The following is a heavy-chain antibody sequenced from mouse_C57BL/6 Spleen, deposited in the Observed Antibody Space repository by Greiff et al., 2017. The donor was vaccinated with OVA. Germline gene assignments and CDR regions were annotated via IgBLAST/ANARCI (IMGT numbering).Heavy chain of an antibody. CDR2: ISSGSSTI. V-gene: IGHV5-17*01. CDR1: GFTFSDYG. J-gene: IGHJ2*01. Sequence: EVQRVEPGGGLVKPGGSLKLSCAASGFTFSDYGMHWVRQAPEKGLEWVAYISSGSSTIYYADTVKGRFTISRDNAKNTLCLQMTSLRSEDTAMYYCARRITTVNYFDYWGQGTTLTVS. D-gene: IGHD1-1*01. CDR3: ARRITTVNYFDY.